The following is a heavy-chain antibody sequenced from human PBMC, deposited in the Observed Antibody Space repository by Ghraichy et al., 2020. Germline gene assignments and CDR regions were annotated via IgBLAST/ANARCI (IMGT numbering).Heavy chain of an antibody. CDR1: GGTFSSYA. D-gene: IGHD5-24*01. J-gene: IGHJ4*02. CDR3: ACIFRGDGYNFGRSGGLGITY. CDR2: IIPILGIA. V-gene: IGHV1-69*04. Sequence: SVKVSCKASGGTFSSYAISWVRQAPGQGLEWMGRIIPILGIANYAQKFQGRVTITADKSTSTAYMELSSLRSEDTAVYYCACIFRGDGYNFGRSGGLGITYWGQGTLVTVSS.